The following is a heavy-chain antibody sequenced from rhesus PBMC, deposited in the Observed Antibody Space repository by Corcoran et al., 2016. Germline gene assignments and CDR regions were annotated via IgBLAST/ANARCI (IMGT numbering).Heavy chain of an antibody. CDR1: GFSLSGRHMG. D-gene: IGHD2-39*02. Sequence: QVTLKESGSALVKPTQTLTLTCPFSGFSLSGRHMGVGWFRQPPGKALEWLATIYWDDAKYYRTSMTNRLTLSKDTSKNQVVLIMTNMDPVDTATYYCARRVDCSGGVCYVDYWGQGVLVTVSS. CDR2: IYWDDAK. V-gene: IGHV2S1*01. CDR3: ARRVDCSGGVCYVDY. J-gene: IGHJ4*01.